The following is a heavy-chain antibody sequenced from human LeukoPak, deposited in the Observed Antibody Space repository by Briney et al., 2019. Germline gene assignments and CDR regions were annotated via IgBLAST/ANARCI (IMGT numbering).Heavy chain of an antibody. V-gene: IGHV1-69*13. Sequence: SVKVSCKASGGTFSSYAIGWVRQAPGQGLEWMGGIIPIFGTANYAQKFQGRVTITADESTSTAYMELSSLRSEDTAVYYCARTVPLRDCSSTSCYIGGNLGYYYYYGMDVWGKGTTVTVSS. CDR2: IIPIFGTA. CDR3: ARTVPLRDCSSTSCYIGGNLGYYYYYGMDV. D-gene: IGHD2-2*02. CDR1: GGTFSSYA. J-gene: IGHJ6*04.